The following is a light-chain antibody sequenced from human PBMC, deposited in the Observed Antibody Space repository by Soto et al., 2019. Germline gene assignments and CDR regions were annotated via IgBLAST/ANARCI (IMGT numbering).Light chain of an antibody. V-gene: IGLV1-44*01. CDR2: SNN. J-gene: IGLJ3*02. CDR1: RSNIESNT. Sequence: QSVLTQPASVSGTPGQRVAISCSGSRSNIESNTVNWYQQLPGAAPKLLIFSNNQRPSGVPDRFSGSKSGTSASLAISGLQSEDEADYFCALWDASLNGWMFGGGTQLTVL. CDR3: ALWDASLNGWM.